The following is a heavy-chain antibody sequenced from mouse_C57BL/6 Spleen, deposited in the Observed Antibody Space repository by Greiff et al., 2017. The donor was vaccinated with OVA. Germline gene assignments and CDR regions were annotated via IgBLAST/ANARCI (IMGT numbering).Heavy chain of an antibody. D-gene: IGHD1-1*01. J-gene: IGHJ2*01. V-gene: IGHV5-4*01. CDR2: ISDGGSYT. CDR1: GFTFSSYA. CDR3: AREGRYYFDY. Sequence: EVKLMESGGGLVKPGGSLKLSCAASGFTFSSYAMSWVRQTPEKRLEWVATISDGGSYTYYPDNVKGRFTISRDNAKNNLYLQMSHLKSEDTAMYYCAREGRYYFDYWGQGTTLTVSS.